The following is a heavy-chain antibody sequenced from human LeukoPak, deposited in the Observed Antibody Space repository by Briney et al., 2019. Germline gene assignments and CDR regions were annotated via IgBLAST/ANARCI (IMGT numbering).Heavy chain of an antibody. CDR3: AKGDDYGASTRLPKYNWFDP. CDR2: IRYDGNNK. J-gene: IGHJ5*02. Sequence: PGGSLRLSCAVSGFTFSTCAIHWVRQAPGKGLEWVAFIRYDGNNKYYADSVKGRFSISRDNSKDTLYLEMNSLRADDTAVYYCAKGDDYGASTRLPKYNWFDPWGQGTLVTVSS. V-gene: IGHV3-30*02. D-gene: IGHD4-17*01. CDR1: GFTFSTCA.